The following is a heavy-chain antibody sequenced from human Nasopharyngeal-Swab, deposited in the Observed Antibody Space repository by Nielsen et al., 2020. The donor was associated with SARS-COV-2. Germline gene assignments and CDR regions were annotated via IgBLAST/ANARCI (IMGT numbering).Heavy chain of an antibody. CDR3: ARESYMVLLVYVHHYGMDV. V-gene: IGHV3-48*03. Sequence: GESLKISCAASGFTFSSYEMNWVRQAPGKGLEWVSYISSSGSTIYYADSVKGRFTISRDNAKNSLYLQINSLRAEDTAVYYCARESYMVLLVYVHHYGMDVWGQGTTVTVSS. CDR2: ISSSGSTI. D-gene: IGHD2-8*01. CDR1: GFTFSSYE. J-gene: IGHJ6*02.